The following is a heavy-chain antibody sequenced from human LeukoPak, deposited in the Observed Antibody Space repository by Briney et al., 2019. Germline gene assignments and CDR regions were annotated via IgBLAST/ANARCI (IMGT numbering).Heavy chain of an antibody. CDR3: ARNSHDRAYDY. D-gene: IGHD2-21*01. V-gene: IGHV4-34*01. Sequence: SETLSLTCAVYGGSFSGYYWSWIRQPPGKGLEWIGEINHSGSTNYNPSLKSRVTISVDTSKNQFSLKPSSVTAADTAVYYCARNSHDRAYDYWGQGTLVTVSS. CDR1: GGSFSGYY. CDR2: INHSGST. J-gene: IGHJ4*02.